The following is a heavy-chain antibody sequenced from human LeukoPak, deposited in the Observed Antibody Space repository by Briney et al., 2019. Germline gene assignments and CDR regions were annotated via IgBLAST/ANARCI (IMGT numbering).Heavy chain of an antibody. Sequence: SETLSLTCTVSGGSISSYYWSWIRQPPGKGLGWIGYIYYSGSTYYNPSLKSRVTISADTSKNQFSLKLSSVTAADTAVYYCARLLTADDAFDIWGQGTMVTLSS. CDR2: IYYSGST. CDR1: GGSISSYY. D-gene: IGHD2-21*02. J-gene: IGHJ3*02. V-gene: IGHV4-59*08. CDR3: ARLLTADDAFDI.